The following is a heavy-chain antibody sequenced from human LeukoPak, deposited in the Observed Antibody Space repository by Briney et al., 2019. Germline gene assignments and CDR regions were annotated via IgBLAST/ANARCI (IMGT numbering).Heavy chain of an antibody. Sequence: GASVKVSCKASGYTFTSYGIGWVRQAPGQGLEWMGWISAYNGNANYAQKLQGRVTMTTDTSTSTAYMELWSLRSDDTAVYYCARAGDILTGYYPYYFDYWGQGTLVTVSS. V-gene: IGHV1-18*01. CDR3: ARAGDILTGYYPYYFDY. CDR1: GYTFTSYG. CDR2: ISAYNGNA. D-gene: IGHD3-9*01. J-gene: IGHJ4*02.